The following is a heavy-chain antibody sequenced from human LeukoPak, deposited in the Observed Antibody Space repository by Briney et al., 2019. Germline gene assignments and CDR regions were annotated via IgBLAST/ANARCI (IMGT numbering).Heavy chain of an antibody. CDR3: ARGLYHYYYYYYGMDV. Sequence: GGSLRLSCAASGFTFSSYSMNWDRQAPGKGLEWVSSISSSSSYIYYADSVKGRFTISRDNAKNSLYLQMNSLRAEDTAVYYCARGLYHYYYYYYGMDVWGQGTTVTVSS. D-gene: IGHD2-8*01. V-gene: IGHV3-21*01. CDR1: GFTFSSYS. CDR2: ISSSSSYI. J-gene: IGHJ6*02.